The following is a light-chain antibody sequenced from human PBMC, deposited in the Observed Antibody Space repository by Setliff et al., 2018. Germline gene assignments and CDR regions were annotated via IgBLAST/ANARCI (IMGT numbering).Light chain of an antibody. CDR1: QSLLHSNGYTY. Sequence: EIVMTQSPLFLPVTLGEPASISCRSSQSLLHSNGYTYLDWYLQKPGQSPQLLIYLVSNRAPGVPDRFSGSGSGRDFTLKISRVEAEDVGVYYCMEALQSQTVGQGTKVDIK. J-gene: IGKJ1*01. V-gene: IGKV2-28*01. CDR3: MEALQSQT. CDR2: LVS.